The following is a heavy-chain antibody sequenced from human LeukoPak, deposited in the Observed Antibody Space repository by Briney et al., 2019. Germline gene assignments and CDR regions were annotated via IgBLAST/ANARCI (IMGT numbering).Heavy chain of an antibody. D-gene: IGHD5-18*01. CDR3: ARGSIQLWVTRGYYFDY. CDR2: INHSGST. V-gene: IGHV4-34*01. CDR1: GGSFRGYY. Sequence: SETLSLTCAVHGGSFRGYYWSWIRQPPGKGLEWIGEINHSGSTNYNPPLKSRVTISVDTSKNQFSLKLSSVTAADTAVYYCARGSIQLWVTRGYYFDYWGQGTLVTVSS. J-gene: IGHJ4*02.